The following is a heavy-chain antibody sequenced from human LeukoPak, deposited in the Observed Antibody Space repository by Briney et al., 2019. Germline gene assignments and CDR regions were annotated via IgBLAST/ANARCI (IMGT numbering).Heavy chain of an antibody. Sequence: SETLSLTCTVSGGSISSYYWSWIRQPPGKGLEWIGYIYYSGSTNYNPSLKSRVTISVDTSKNQFSLKLSSVTAADTAVYYCARESPNNRIDYWGQGTLVTVSS. V-gene: IGHV4-59*01. J-gene: IGHJ4*02. D-gene: IGHD1-14*01. CDR2: IYYSGST. CDR1: GGSISSYY. CDR3: ARESPNNRIDY.